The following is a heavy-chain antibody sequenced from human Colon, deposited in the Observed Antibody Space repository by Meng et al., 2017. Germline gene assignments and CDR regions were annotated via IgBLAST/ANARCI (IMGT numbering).Heavy chain of an antibody. Sequence: VQLQRWGEGLLKPSEPLSLTCAVYGGSFSGYYWSWIRQPPGKGLEWIGEINHSGSTNYNPSLKSRVTISVDTSKNHFSLKLTSVTAADTAVYYCARVVSLVVKGNWFDSWGQGTLVTVSS. CDR3: ARVVSLVVKGNWFDS. CDR2: INHSGST. J-gene: IGHJ5*01. D-gene: IGHD2-15*01. CDR1: GGSFSGYY. V-gene: IGHV4-34*01.